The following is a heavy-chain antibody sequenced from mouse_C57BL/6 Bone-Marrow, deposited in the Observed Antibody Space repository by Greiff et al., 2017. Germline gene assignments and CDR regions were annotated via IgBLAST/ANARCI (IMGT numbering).Heavy chain of an antibody. CDR3: ADYYGSSADWYFDV. D-gene: IGHD1-1*01. CDR1: GETVTSYW. V-gene: IGHV1-55*01. J-gene: IGHJ1*03. Sequence: VQLQQSGDERGKKGEEGKRGGKAAGETVTSYWITWVKQRPGQGLEWIGDIYPGSGSTNYNEKFKSKATLTVDTSSSTAYMQLSSLTSEYSAVYYCADYYGSSADWYFDVWGTGTTVTVSS. CDR2: IYPGSGST.